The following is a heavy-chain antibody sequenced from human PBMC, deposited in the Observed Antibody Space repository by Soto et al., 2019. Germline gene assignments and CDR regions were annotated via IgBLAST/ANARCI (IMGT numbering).Heavy chain of an antibody. CDR2: INHSGST. Sequence: PSETLSLTCAVYGGSFSGYYWSWIRQPPGKGLEWIGEINHSGSTNYNPSLKSRVTISVDTSKNQFSLKLSSVTAADTAVYYCARGIRFGRYYYMDVWGKGTTVTVSS. CDR1: GGSFSGYY. J-gene: IGHJ6*03. D-gene: IGHD3-10*01. V-gene: IGHV4-34*01. CDR3: ARGIRFGRYYYMDV.